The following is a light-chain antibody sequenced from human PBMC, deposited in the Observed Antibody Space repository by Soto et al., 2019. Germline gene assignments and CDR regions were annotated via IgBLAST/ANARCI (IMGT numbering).Light chain of an antibody. CDR3: QQYYSYPLT. J-gene: IGKJ4*01. Sequence: EIVMTQSPATLSVSPGERATLSCRASQSVSSNLAWYQQKPGQAPRLLIYAASTLQSGVPSRFSGSGSGTDFTLTISCLQSEDFATYYCQQYYSYPLTFGGGTKGDIK. CDR2: AAS. CDR1: QSVSSN. V-gene: IGKV3-15*01.